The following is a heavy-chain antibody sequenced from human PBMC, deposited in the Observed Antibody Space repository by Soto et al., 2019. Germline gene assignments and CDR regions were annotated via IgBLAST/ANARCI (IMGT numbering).Heavy chain of an antibody. CDR3: ARESQGPDGAFDI. Sequence: ASVKVSCKTSGYTFTSYYVHWVRQAPGQGLEWMGIINPGGGGTTYAQKFQGWVTMTRDTSISTAYMELSRLRSDDTAVYYCARESQGPDGAFDIWGQGTMVTVSS. CDR1: GYTFTSYY. J-gene: IGHJ3*02. CDR2: INPGGGGT. V-gene: IGHV1-2*04.